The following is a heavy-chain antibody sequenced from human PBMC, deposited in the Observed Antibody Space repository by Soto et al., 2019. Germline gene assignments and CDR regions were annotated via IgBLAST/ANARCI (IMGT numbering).Heavy chain of an antibody. D-gene: IGHD5-12*01. CDR3: ARVVTLARVAFSDY. CDR2: ISSSSSYI. J-gene: IGHJ4*02. V-gene: IGHV3-21*01. CDR1: GFTFSSYS. Sequence: GGSLRLSCAASGFTFSSYSMNWVRQAPGKGLEWVSSISSSSSYIYYADSVKGRFTISRDNAKNSLYLQMNSLRAEDTAVYYCARVVTLARVAFSDYWGQGTLVTVSS.